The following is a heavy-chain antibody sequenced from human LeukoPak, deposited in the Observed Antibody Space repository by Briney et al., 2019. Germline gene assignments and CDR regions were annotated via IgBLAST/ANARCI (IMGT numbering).Heavy chain of an antibody. J-gene: IGHJ4*02. V-gene: IGHV4-34*01. CDR3: ARGNSSSYDF. D-gene: IGHD6-6*01. Sequence: PSETLSLTCAVYGGSFSGYYWSWIRQPPGKGLEWIGEINHSGNTNYNPSLKSRVTISVDTSKNQFSPKLTSVTAADTAVYYCARGNSSSYDFWGQGTLVTVSS. CDR2: INHSGNT. CDR1: GGSFSGYY.